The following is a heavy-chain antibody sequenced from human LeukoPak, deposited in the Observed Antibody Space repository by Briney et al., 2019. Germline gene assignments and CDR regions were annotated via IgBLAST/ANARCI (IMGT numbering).Heavy chain of an antibody. D-gene: IGHD1-26*01. CDR3: ASDVGGVGASPFDY. Sequence: TGGSLRLSCAASGFIFSHFAMHWVRQAPGKGLEWVAGISFDGTKEYYADSVKGRFTISRDNSKSTLHMQMNSLRAEDTAVYNCASDVGGVGASPFDYWGEGTLVTVSS. CDR1: GFIFSHFA. V-gene: IGHV3-30-3*01. CDR2: ISFDGTKE. J-gene: IGHJ4*02.